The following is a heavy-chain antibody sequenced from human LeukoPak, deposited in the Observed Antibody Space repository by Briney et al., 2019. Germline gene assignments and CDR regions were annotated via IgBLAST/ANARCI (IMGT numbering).Heavy chain of an antibody. CDR1: GFTFSSYA. CDR2: ISGSGGST. J-gene: IGHJ4*02. CDR3: AKARRQQLVLRGVFDY. V-gene: IGHV3-23*01. D-gene: IGHD6-13*01. Sequence: GGSLRLSCAASGFTFSSYAMSWVRQAPGKGLEWVSAISGSGGSTYYADSVKGRFTISRDNSKNTLYLQMNSLRAEDTAVYYCAKARRQQLVLRGVFDYWGQGTLVTVSS.